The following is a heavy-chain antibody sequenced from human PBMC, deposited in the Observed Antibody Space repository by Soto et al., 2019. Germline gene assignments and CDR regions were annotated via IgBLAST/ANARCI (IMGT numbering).Heavy chain of an antibody. Sequence: EVQLVQSGGGSVQPGGSLRLSCAASGFTFTNYWMHWVRQVPGKGLVWVSRIDGVGAGTSYSDSVRGRFTISRDNAENMLYLQMNSLRAEDTAVYDCTTVVAYWGQGTLVTVSS. CDR1: GFTFTNYW. J-gene: IGHJ4*02. D-gene: IGHD3-16*02. CDR2: IDGVGAGT. V-gene: IGHV3-74*01. CDR3: TTVVAY.